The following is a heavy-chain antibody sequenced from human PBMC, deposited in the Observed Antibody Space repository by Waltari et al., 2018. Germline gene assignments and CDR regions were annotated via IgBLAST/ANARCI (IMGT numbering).Heavy chain of an antibody. V-gene: IGHV4-4*02. D-gene: IGHD2-15*01. CDR3: ARDRGRGLYLDA. CDR1: C. CDR2: SRAEGRT. Sequence: CGSWVRRAPGKGLGRIGESRAEGRTNYNPSLESRATRSMDTSNRPFSLKVCSATAADTAVYYCARDRGRGLYLDAWGQGTLVTVSP. J-gene: IGHJ4*02.